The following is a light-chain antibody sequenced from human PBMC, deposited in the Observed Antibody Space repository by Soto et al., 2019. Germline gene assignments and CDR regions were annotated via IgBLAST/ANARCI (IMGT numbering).Light chain of an antibody. CDR3: QQYDSSPRT. CDR1: QSFTTSQ. J-gene: IGKJ1*01. CDR2: GAS. V-gene: IGKV3-20*01. Sequence: EIVLTQSPGTLSLSPGERATLFCRASQSFTTSQLAWYQQRPGQAPRVLIFGASRRATGIPDRFSGSGSGTDFTLTISRLEPVDSAVYYCQQYDSSPRTFGQGTTVEIK.